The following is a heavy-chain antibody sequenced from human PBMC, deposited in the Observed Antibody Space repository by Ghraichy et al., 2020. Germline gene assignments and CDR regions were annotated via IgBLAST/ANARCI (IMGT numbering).Heavy chain of an antibody. CDR1: GGSISSSSHY. CDR3: ARRPWDYGFDY. D-gene: IGHD3-16*01. J-gene: IGHJ4*02. V-gene: IGHV4-39*01. CDR2: IYYSGST. Sequence: SETLSLTCTVSGGSISSSSHYWGWIRQPPGKGLEWIGNIYYSGSTYYNPSLKSRVTISVDTSKNQFSLKLSSVTAADTAVYYCARRPWDYGFDYWGQGTLVTVSS.